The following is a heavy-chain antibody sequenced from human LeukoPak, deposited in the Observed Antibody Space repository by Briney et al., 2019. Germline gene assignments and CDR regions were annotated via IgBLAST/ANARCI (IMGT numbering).Heavy chain of an antibody. J-gene: IGHJ4*02. CDR2: IYYSGST. V-gene: IGHV4-31*01. CDR3: ARGPVRDYSNY. Sequence: NPSETLSLTCTVSGVSISSGGYYWSWIRQHPGKGLEWIGYIYYSGSTYYNPSLKSQLTISLDTSNNQFSLKLSSVTAADTAVYYCARGPVRDYSNYWGQGTLVTVSS. D-gene: IGHD4-11*01. CDR1: GVSISSGGYY.